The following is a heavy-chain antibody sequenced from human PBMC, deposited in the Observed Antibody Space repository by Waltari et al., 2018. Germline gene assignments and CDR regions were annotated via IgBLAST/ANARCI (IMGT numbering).Heavy chain of an antibody. V-gene: IGHV4-61*02. CDR2: IYTSGST. Sequence: QVQLQESGPGLVKPSQTLSLTCTVSGGSISSGSYYWSWIRQPAGKGLEWIGRIYTSGSTNYNPSLKSRVTISVDTSKNQFSLKLSSVTAADTAVYYCASEVRGGVDYWGQGTLVTVSS. CDR1: GGSISSGSYY. CDR3: ASEVRGGVDY. D-gene: IGHD3-10*01. J-gene: IGHJ4*02.